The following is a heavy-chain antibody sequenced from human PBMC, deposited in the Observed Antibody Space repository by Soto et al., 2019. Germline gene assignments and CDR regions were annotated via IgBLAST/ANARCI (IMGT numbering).Heavy chain of an antibody. CDR2: ISAYNGNT. V-gene: IGHV1-18*01. D-gene: IGHD2-2*01. Sequence: QVQLVQSGAEVKKPGASVKVSCKASGYTFTSYGISWVRQAPGQGLEWMGWISAYNGNTNYAQKLQGRVTMTTDTSTSTAYMELRSLRSDDTAVYYCARDWVVLVPAATLEVDYWGQGTLVTVSS. CDR3: ARDWVVLVPAATLEVDY. CDR1: GYTFTSYG. J-gene: IGHJ4*02.